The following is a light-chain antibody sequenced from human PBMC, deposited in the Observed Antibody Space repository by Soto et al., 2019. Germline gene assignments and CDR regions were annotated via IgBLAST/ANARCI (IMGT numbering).Light chain of an antibody. Sequence: EIVLTQSPGTLSLSPGERATLSCRSSQSVSSNYLAWYQQKPDQAPRLVIYDVSGRATGIPDRFSGSGSGTDFTLTISRLEPEDFAVYYCQQYGSSPTFGHGTKVDIQ. CDR2: DVS. CDR3: QQYGSSPT. J-gene: IGKJ1*01. CDR1: QSVSSNY. V-gene: IGKV3-20*01.